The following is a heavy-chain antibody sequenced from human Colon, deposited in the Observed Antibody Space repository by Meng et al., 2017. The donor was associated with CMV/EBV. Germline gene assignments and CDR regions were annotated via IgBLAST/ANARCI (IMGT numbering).Heavy chain of an antibody. Sequence: LSLTCGASGLTFSSHWMTWVRQAPGKGLEWVANIKQDGSEKHYVDSVKGRFTISRDNAKNSLYLQVNSLRVEDTAVFYCAREAYSSSWGQGTLVTVSS. CDR1: GLTFSSHW. V-gene: IGHV3-7*01. CDR2: IKQDGSEK. CDR3: AREAYSSS. D-gene: IGHD6-13*01. J-gene: IGHJ4*02.